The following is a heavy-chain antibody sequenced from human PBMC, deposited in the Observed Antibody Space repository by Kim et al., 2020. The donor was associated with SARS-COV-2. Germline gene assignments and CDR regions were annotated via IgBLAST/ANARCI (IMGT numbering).Heavy chain of an antibody. D-gene: IGHD3-3*01. V-gene: IGHV3-30*07. CDR3: ARDGRNYDFWSGYYPNWFDP. J-gene: IGHJ5*02. Sequence: RFTISRDNSKNTLYLQMNSLRAEDTAVYYCARDGRNYDFWSGYYPNWFDPWGQGTLVTVSS.